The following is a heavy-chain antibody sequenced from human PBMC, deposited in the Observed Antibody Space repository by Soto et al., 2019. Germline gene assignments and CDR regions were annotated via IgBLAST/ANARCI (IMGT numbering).Heavy chain of an antibody. CDR2: TSGGGPTT. V-gene: IGHV3-23*01. D-gene: IGHD2-8*01. Sequence: PGGSLRLSCSASGVNFAKFAVTWVRQAPGQGLECASVTSGGGPTTYYADSVKGRFTISRENSRNTVQLQIDSLRAEDTAIYSCAKELEIVLMLHAASDSWGQGIPVPVSS. CDR1: GVNFAKFA. CDR3: AKELEIVLMLHAASDS. J-gene: IGHJ5*01.